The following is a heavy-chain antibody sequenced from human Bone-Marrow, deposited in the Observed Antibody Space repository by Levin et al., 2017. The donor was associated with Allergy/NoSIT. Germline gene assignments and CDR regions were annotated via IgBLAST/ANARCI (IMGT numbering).Heavy chain of an antibody. CDR2: ISGSGGTT. CDR3: AKEMTPYCSSSSCYMPDY. J-gene: IGHJ4*02. CDR1: GFTYSSYG. V-gene: IGHV3-23*01. Sequence: GGSLRLSCAASGFTYSSYGMSWVRQAPGMGLEWVSVISGSGGTTKYADSVKGRFTISRDNSKNKLYLQMNSLRAEDTAVYYCAKEMTPYCSSSSCYMPDYWGQGTLVTVSS. D-gene: IGHD2-2*02.